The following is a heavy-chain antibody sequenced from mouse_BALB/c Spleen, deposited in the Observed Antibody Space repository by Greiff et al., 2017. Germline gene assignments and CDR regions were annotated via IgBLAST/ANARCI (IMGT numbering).Heavy chain of an antibody. Sequence: QVQLKESGPELVKPGASVKMSCKASGYTFTSYYIHWVKQRPGQGLEWIGWIYPGDGSTKYNEKFKGKTTLTADKSSSTAYMLLSSLTSEDSAIYFCARGGDFDYWGQGTTLTVSS. CDR1: GYTFTSYY. V-gene: IGHV1S56*01. CDR2: IYPGDGST. CDR3: ARGGDFDY. J-gene: IGHJ2*01.